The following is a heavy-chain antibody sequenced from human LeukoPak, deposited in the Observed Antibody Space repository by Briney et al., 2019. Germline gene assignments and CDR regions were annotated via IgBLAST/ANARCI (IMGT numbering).Heavy chain of an antibody. Sequence: ASVKVSCKASGYTFTSYGISWVRQAPGQGLEWMGWISACSGNTNYAQKLQGRVTMTTDTSTSTAYMELRSLRSDDTAVYSCARGKVAATLYYLDYWGQGTLVTVSS. D-gene: IGHD2-15*01. V-gene: IGHV1-18*01. CDR3: ARGKVAATLYYLDY. J-gene: IGHJ4*02. CDR1: GYTFTSYG. CDR2: ISACSGNT.